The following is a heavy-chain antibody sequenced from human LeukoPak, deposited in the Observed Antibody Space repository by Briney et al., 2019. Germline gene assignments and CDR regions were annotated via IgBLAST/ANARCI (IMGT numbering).Heavy chain of an antibody. V-gene: IGHV4-61*05. Sequence: SETLSLTCTVSGGSISSSSYYWGWIRQPPGKGLEWIGYIYYSGSTNYNPSLKSRVTISVDTSKNQFSLKLSSVTAADTAVYYCARAPGYSSSGGGGDFDYWGQGTLVTVSS. CDR3: ARAPGYSSSGGGGDFDY. CDR2: IYYSGST. J-gene: IGHJ4*02. CDR1: GGSISSSSYY. D-gene: IGHD6-13*01.